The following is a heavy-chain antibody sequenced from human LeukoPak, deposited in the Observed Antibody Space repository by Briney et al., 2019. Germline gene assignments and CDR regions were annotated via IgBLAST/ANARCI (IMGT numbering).Heavy chain of an antibody. Sequence: GGSLRLSCAASGFTVSSKYMSWVRQAPGKGLEWISVIYNGGSTYYADSVKGRFTISRDDSKNTLSLQMNSLRAEDTAVYYCARDGEYSYGYGFDYWGQGTLVTVSS. CDR1: GFTVSSKY. J-gene: IGHJ4*02. CDR3: ARDGEYSYGYGFDY. CDR2: IYNGGST. D-gene: IGHD5-18*01. V-gene: IGHV3-66*01.